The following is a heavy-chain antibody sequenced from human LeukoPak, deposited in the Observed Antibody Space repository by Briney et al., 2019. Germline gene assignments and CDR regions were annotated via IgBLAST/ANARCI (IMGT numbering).Heavy chain of an antibody. Sequence: SVKVSCKAYGGTFSRFTISWVRQAPGQGFEWMGGVTPIFGTANFAQKFQGRVSITADGSTSTAFMELSSLRSEDTAVYYCARDLSGWYSWGQGTLVTVSS. V-gene: IGHV1-69*13. CDR3: ARDLSGWYS. D-gene: IGHD6-19*01. CDR1: GGTFSRFT. J-gene: IGHJ4*02. CDR2: VTPIFGTA.